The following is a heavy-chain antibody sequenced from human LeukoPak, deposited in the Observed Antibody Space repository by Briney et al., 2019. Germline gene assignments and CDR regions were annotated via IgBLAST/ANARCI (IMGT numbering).Heavy chain of an antibody. CDR1: GGSISSGSYY. CDR3: ARDNPGYYDSSGFDY. Sequence: SSQTLSLTCTVSGGSISSGSYYWSWIRQPAGKGLEWIGRIYTSGSTNYNPSLKSRVTISVDTSKNQFSLKLSSVTAADTAVYYCARDNPGYYDSSGFDYWGQGTLVTVSS. V-gene: IGHV4-61*02. J-gene: IGHJ4*02. D-gene: IGHD3-22*01. CDR2: IYTSGST.